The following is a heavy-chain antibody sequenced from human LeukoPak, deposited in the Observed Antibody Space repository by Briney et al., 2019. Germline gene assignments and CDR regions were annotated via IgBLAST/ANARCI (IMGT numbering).Heavy chain of an antibody. CDR3: AKSPYTYSRDHRFDY. D-gene: IGHD1-14*01. J-gene: IGHJ4*02. CDR2: ISGSGGST. CDR1: GFTVSSNY. Sequence: RPGGSLRLSCAASGFTVSSNYMSWVRQAPGKGLEWVSAISGSGGSTYYADSVKGRFTISRDNSKNTLYLQMNSLRAEDTAVYYCAKSPYTYSRDHRFDYWGQGTLVTVSS. V-gene: IGHV3-23*01.